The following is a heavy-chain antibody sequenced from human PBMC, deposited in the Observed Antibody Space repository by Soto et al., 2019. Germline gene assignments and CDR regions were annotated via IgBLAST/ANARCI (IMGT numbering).Heavy chain of an antibody. V-gene: IGHV1-18*04. CDR2: INSYNGHT. Sequence: ASVKVSCKAFGYTFNSHGISWVRQAPGQGLEWMGWINSYNGHTNYAQKLQGRVTMTADTSASTAYLELRSLRSDDTAVYYCARDGRIAANQYYYYYYGMDVWGQGTTVTVSS. CDR1: GYTFNSHG. J-gene: IGHJ6*02. CDR3: ARDGRIAANQYYYYYYGMDV. D-gene: IGHD6-13*01.